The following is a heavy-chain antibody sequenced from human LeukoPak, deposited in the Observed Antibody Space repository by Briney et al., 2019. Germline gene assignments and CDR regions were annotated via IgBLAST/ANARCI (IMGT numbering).Heavy chain of an antibody. J-gene: IGHJ4*02. V-gene: IGHV1-18*01. CDR3: ARVDLLTGYYFFDY. Sequence: ASVKASCKPSGYTFSNYGISRVRHAPGQGLECGGWIRGHNGNTNYAQKLQGRVTMTTDTSTSTAYMELRSLGSDETAVYYCARVDLLTGYYFFDYWGQGTLVTVSS. CDR1: GYTFSNYG. D-gene: IGHD3-9*01. CDR2: IRGHNGNT.